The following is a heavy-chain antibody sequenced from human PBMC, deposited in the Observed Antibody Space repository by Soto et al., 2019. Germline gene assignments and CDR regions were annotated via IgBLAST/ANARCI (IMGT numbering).Heavy chain of an antibody. J-gene: IGHJ6*01. CDR3: ARDLTVGATSLIYYYYYGMEV. D-gene: IGHD1-26*01. Sequence: SVKVSCKASGCTFSSYAISWVRQAPGQGLEWMGGIIPIFGTANYAQKFQGRVTITADESTSTAYMELSSLRSEDTAVYYCARDLTVGATSLIYYYYYGMEVWGQGTTVIVS. CDR1: GCTFSSYA. V-gene: IGHV1-69*13. CDR2: IIPIFGTA.